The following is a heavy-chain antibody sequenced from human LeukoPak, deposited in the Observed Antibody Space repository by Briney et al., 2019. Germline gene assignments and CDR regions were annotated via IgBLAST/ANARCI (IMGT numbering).Heavy chain of an antibody. V-gene: IGHV1-58*01. J-gene: IGHJ3*02. CDR1: GFTFTSSA. Sequence: GASVKVSCKASGFTFTSSAVQWVRQARGQRLEWIGWIVVGSGNTNYAQKFQERVTITRDMSTSTAYMELSSLRSEDTAVYYCASCYSGSTSCYTGYAFDIWGQGTMVTVSS. D-gene: IGHD2-2*02. CDR3: ASCYSGSTSCYTGYAFDI. CDR2: IVVGSGNT.